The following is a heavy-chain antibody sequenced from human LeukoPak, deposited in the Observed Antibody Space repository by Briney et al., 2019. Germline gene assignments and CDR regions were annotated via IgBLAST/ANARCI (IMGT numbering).Heavy chain of an antibody. CDR3: ARMRWDVPFDY. CDR2: IKQDGSEK. J-gene: IGHJ4*02. CDR1: GFIVSSNY. D-gene: IGHD1-26*01. Sequence: GGSLRLSCAASGFIVSSNYMSWVRQAPGKGLEWVANIKQDGSEKYYVDSVKGRFTISRDNAKNSLYLQMNSLRAEDTAVYYCARMRWDVPFDYWGQGTLVTVSS. V-gene: IGHV3-7*01.